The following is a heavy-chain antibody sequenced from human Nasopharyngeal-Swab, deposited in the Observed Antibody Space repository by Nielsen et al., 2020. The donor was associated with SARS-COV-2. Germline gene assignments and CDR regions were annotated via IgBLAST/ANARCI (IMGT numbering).Heavy chain of an antibody. J-gene: IGHJ4*02. D-gene: IGHD3-3*01. CDR3: TRDDFWSGYYLL. CDR1: GFTFGDYA. CDR2: IRSKAYGGTT. V-gene: IGHV3-49*04. Sequence: GESLKISCTASGFTFGDYAMSWVRQAPGKGLEWVGFIRSKAYGGTTEYAASVKGRFTISRDDSKSIAYLQMNSLKTEDTAVYYCTRDDFWSGYYLLWGQGTLVTVSS.